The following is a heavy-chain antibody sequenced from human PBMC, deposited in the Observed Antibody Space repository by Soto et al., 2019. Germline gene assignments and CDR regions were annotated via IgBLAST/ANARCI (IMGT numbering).Heavy chain of an antibody. CDR2: IYWDDDK. Sequence: QITLKESGPPLVKPTQTLTLTCTFSGFSLSTNGVGVSWIRQPPGKALEWLALIYWDDDKRYSPSLRSRLTISKDTSNNQEFLTLTNFDPVDTATYYCAHHLIAWCDAFDIWGQGTMVTVSS. CDR1: GFSLSTNGVG. D-gene: IGHD3-9*01. J-gene: IGHJ3*02. CDR3: AHHLIAWCDAFDI. V-gene: IGHV2-5*02.